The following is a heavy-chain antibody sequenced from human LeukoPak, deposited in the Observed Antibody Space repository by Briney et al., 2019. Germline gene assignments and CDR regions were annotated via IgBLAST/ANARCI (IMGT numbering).Heavy chain of an antibody. CDR1: GGSLSSGGYY. J-gene: IGHJ3*02. CDR2: IYYSGST. Sequence: SETLSLTCTVSGGSLSSGGYYWSWIRQHPGTGLEWIGYIYYSGSTYYNPSLKSRVTISVDTSKNQFSLKLSSVTAADTAVYYCARDYYYDSSGNGAFDIWGQGTMVTVSS. D-gene: IGHD3-22*01. V-gene: IGHV4-31*03. CDR3: ARDYYYDSSGNGAFDI.